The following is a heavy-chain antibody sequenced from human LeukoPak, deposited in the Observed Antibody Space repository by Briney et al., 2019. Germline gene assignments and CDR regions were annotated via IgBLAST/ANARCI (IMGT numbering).Heavy chain of an antibody. V-gene: IGHV4-4*09. J-gene: IGHJ4*02. D-gene: IGHD3-3*01. CDR2: IYTSGST. CDR3: ARRVNGYYTGYFDY. CDR1: GGSISSYY. Sequence: SETLSLTCTVSGGSISSYYWSWIGQPPGKGLEWIGYIYTSGSTNYNPSLKSRVTISVDTSKNQFSLKLSSVTAADTAVYYCARRVNGYYTGYFDYWGQGTLVTVSS.